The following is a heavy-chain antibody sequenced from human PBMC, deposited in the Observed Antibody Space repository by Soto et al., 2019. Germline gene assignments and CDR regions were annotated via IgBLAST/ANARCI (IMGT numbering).Heavy chain of an antibody. CDR3: GRTTVTTRAGNWFDP. D-gene: IGHD4-17*01. Sequence: SETLSLTCTVSGGSISSSSYYWGWIRQPPGKGLEWIGSIYYSGSTYYNPSLKSRVTISVDTSKNQFSLKLSSVTAADTAVYYCGRTTVTTRAGNWFDPWGQGTLVTVSS. V-gene: IGHV4-39*01. CDR2: IYYSGST. CDR1: GGSISSSSYY. J-gene: IGHJ5*02.